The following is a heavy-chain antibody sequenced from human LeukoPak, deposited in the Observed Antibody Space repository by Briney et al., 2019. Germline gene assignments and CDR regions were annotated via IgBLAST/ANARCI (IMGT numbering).Heavy chain of an antibody. V-gene: IGHV1-3*01. CDR1: GYTFTSYA. Sequence: ASVKVSCKASGYTFTSYAIHWVRQAPGQRLEWMGWISAGNGNTKYSQNFQGRVTFISNTSATTAFMELSSLRSEDAAVYYCARAPGYYYGMDVWGHGTTVTVSS. J-gene: IGHJ6*02. CDR2: ISAGNGNT. CDR3: ARAPGYYYGMDV.